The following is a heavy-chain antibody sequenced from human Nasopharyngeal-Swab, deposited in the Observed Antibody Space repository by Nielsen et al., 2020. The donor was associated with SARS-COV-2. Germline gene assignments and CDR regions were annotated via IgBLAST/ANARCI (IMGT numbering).Heavy chain of an antibody. J-gene: IGHJ4*02. Sequence: WVRQAPGQRLEWMGWINASNGNTKYSQKFQGRVTITRDTSASTAYMELSSLRSEDTAVYCCARGDGDSSGWYTNGDYFDYWGQGTLVTVSS. D-gene: IGHD6-19*01. CDR2: INASNGNT. V-gene: IGHV1-3*01. CDR3: ARGDGDSSGWYTNGDYFDY.